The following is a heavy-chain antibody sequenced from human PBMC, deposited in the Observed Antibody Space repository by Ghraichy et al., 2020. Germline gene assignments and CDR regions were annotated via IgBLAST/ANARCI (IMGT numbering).Heavy chain of an antibody. V-gene: IGHV3-21*01. CDR3: ARSPTVRYYDYVWGSYRPNYFDY. CDR2: ISSSSSYI. CDR1: GFTFSSYS. Sequence: GESLNISCAASGFTFSSYSMNWVRQAPGKGLEWVSSISSSSSYIYYADSVKGRFTISRDNAKNSLYLQMNSLRAEDTAVYYCARSPTVRYYDYVWGSYRPNYFDYWGQGTLVTVSS. D-gene: IGHD3-16*02. J-gene: IGHJ4*02.